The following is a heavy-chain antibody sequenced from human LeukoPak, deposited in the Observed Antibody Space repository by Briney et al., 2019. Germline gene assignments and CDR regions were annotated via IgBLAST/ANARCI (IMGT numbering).Heavy chain of an antibody. CDR3: GRDGTTVTY. CDR2: ISSSSSTI. J-gene: IGHJ4*02. Sequence: GGSLRLSCAASGFSFSDSYMSWIRQAPGKGLEWVSYISSSSSTIYYADSVKGRFTISRDNAKNSLYLQMNSLRAEDTAVYYCGRDGTTVTYWGQGTLVTVSS. CDR1: GFSFSDSY. V-gene: IGHV3-11*01. D-gene: IGHD4-17*01.